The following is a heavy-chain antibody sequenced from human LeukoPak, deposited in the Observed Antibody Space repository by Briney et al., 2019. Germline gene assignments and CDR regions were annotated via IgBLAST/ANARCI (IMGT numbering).Heavy chain of an antibody. CDR3: ARQTGSGLFILP. CDR1: GYSITSGFY. D-gene: IGHD3/OR15-3a*01. Sequence: SETLSLTCTVSGYSITSGFYWGWIRQPPGKGLEWIGSIYYSGNTYYNASLKSQVSISIDMSKNRFSLKLTSVTAADTAVYYCARQTGSGLFILPGGQGTLVTVSS. V-gene: IGHV4-38-2*02. J-gene: IGHJ4*02. CDR2: IYYSGNT.